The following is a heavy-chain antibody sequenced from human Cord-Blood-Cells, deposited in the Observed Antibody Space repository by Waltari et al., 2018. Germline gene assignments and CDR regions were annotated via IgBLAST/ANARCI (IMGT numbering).Heavy chain of an antibody. D-gene: IGHD5-12*01. Sequence: QLQLQESGPGLVKPSETLSLTCTVSGGSISSSSYYWGWIRQPPGTGLEWIGSFYYSGSTQYNPSRKSRVSIVVDTSKTQFSLKVSSVTAADTAVYDCARQVATIRDAFDIWGQGTMVTVSS. V-gene: IGHV4-39*01. J-gene: IGHJ3*02. CDR2: FYYSGST. CDR1: GGSISSSSYY. CDR3: ARQVATIRDAFDI.